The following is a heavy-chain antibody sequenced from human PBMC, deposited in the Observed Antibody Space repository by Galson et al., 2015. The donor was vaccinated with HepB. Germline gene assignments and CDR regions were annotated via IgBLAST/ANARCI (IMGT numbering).Heavy chain of an antibody. D-gene: IGHD3-10*01. CDR3: ARGDVLLWFGELSASPLYGMDV. V-gene: IGHV3-21*01. Sequence: SLRLSCAASGFTFSSYSMNWVRQAPGKGLEWVSSISSSSSYIYYADSVKGRFTISIDNAKNSLYLQMNSLRAEDTAVYYCARGDVLLWFGELSASPLYGMDVWGQGTTVTVSS. CDR2: ISSSSSYI. CDR1: GFTFSSYS. J-gene: IGHJ6*02.